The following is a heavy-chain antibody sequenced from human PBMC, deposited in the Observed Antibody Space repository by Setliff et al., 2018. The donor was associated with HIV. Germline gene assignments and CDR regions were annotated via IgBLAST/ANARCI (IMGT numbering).Heavy chain of an antibody. D-gene: IGHD1-7*01. V-gene: IGHV4-38-2*01. J-gene: IGHJ3*01. CDR2: IYHSGTI. CDR3: TRGPGGTVPKPLEAFDV. Sequence: SETLSLTCDVSGYSISSGYYWGWIRQPPGKGLEWIGSIYHSGTIFYKPSLKSRLAISVDTSKNHFSLNLTSVTAADTAVYYCTRGPGGTVPKPLEAFDVWGRGAVVTVSS. CDR1: GYSISSGYY.